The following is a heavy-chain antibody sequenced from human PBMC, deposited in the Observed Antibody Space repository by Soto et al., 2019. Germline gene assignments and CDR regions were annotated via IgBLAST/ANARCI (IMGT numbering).Heavy chain of an antibody. Sequence: QVQLQQWGAGLLKPSETLSLTCAVYGGSFSGYYWSWTRQPPGKGLEWIGEINHSGSTNYNPSLKSRVTISVDTSKNQFSLKLSSVTAADTAVYYCARGIRRITMIVWDYWGQGTLVTVSS. J-gene: IGHJ4*02. D-gene: IGHD3-22*01. V-gene: IGHV4-34*01. CDR1: GGSFSGYY. CDR2: INHSGST. CDR3: ARGIRRITMIVWDY.